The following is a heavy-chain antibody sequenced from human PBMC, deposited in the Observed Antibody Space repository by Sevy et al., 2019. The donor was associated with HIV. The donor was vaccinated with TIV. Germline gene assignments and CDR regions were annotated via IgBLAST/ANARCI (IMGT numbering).Heavy chain of an antibody. Sequence: GGSLRLSCAASGFTFSSYGMYWVRQAPGKGLEWVAVIWYDGSNKYYADSVKGRFTISRDNSKNTLYLQMNSLRAEDTAVYYCARDRKQWLVPDAFDIWGQGTMVTVSS. CDR1: GFTFSSYG. J-gene: IGHJ3*02. CDR2: IWYDGSNK. V-gene: IGHV3-33*01. CDR3: ARDRKQWLVPDAFDI. D-gene: IGHD6-19*01.